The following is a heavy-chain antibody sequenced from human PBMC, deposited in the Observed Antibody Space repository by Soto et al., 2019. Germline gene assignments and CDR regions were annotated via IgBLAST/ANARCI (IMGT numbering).Heavy chain of an antibody. J-gene: IGHJ6*02. CDR2: ISAYNGNT. CDR1: GYTFTSYA. V-gene: IGHV1-18*01. Sequence: ASLKVSCKASGYTFTSYAMHWVRQAPGQGLEWMGWISAYNGNTNYAQKLQGRVTMTTDTSTSTAYMELRSLRSDDTAVYYCARVGSGSPGAYYYYYGMDVWGQGTTVTVSS. CDR3: ARVGSGSPGAYYYYYGMDV. D-gene: IGHD1-26*01.